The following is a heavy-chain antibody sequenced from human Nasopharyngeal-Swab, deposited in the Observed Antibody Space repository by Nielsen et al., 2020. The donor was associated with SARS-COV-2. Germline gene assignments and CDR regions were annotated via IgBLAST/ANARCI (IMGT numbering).Heavy chain of an antibody. J-gene: IGHJ4*02. CDR3: ARARPVWGAVVVPAAISAH. CDR2: ISYDGSNK. Sequence: VRQAPGKGLEWVAVISYDGSNKYYADSVKGRFTISRDNSKNTLYLQMNSLGAEDTAVYYCARARPVWGAVVVPAAISAHWGQGTLVTVSS. D-gene: IGHD2-2*01. V-gene: IGHV3-30-3*01.